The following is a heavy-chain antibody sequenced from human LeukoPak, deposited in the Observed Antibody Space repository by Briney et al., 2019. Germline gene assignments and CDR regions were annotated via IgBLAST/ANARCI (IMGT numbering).Heavy chain of an antibody. CDR1: GFTFSDYY. CDR2: ISSSGSTI. D-gene: IGHD3-22*01. J-gene: IGHJ6*03. CDR3: ARGTYYYDSSDMRGYYYYYMDV. V-gene: IGHV3-11*01. Sequence: PGGSLRLSCAASGFTFSDYYMSWIRQAPGKGLEWVSYISSSGSTIYYADSVKGRFTISRDNAKNSLYLQMNSLRAEDTAVYYCARGTYYYDSSDMRGYYYYYMDVWGKGTTVTISS.